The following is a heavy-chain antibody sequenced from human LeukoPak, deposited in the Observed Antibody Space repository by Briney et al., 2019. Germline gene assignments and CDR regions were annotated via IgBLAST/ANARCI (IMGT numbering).Heavy chain of an antibody. J-gene: IGHJ4*02. Sequence: ASVKVSGKASGYTFTGYYMHWVRQAPGQGLEWMGRINPNSGGTNYAQKFQGRVTMTRDTSISTAYMELSRLRSDDTAVYYCARDLRYYGSGSYRYWGQGTLVTVSS. CDR3: ARDLRYYGSGSYRY. CDR2: INPNSGGT. D-gene: IGHD3-10*01. V-gene: IGHV1-2*06. CDR1: GYTFTGYY.